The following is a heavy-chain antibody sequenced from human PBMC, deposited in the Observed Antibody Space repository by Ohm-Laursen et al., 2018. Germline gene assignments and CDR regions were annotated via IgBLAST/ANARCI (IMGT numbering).Heavy chain of an antibody. D-gene: IGHD5-12*01. J-gene: IGHJ6*02. V-gene: IGHV3-30*03. CDR1: GFTFSSYG. Sequence: SLRLSCSASGFTFSSYGMHWVRQAPGKGLEWVAVISYDGSNKYYADSVKGRFTISRDNSKNTLYLQMNSLRAEDTAVCYCARDVAHGGYGFGMDVWGQGTTVTVSS. CDR2: ISYDGSNK. CDR3: ARDVAHGGYGFGMDV.